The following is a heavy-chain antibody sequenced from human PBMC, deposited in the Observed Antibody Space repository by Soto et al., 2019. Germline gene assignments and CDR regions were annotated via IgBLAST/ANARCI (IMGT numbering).Heavy chain of an antibody. Sequence: EVQLLESGGGLVQPGGSLRLSCAASGFTFSSYAMSWVRQAPGKGLEWVSAISGSGGSTYYADSVKGRFTISRDNSKNTLYLQMNSLRDEDTAVYYCAKAADSSNDYYYYMDVWGKGTTVTVSS. V-gene: IGHV3-23*01. CDR2: ISGSGGST. CDR1: GFTFSSYA. J-gene: IGHJ6*03. CDR3: AKAADSSNDYYYYMDV. D-gene: IGHD6-19*01.